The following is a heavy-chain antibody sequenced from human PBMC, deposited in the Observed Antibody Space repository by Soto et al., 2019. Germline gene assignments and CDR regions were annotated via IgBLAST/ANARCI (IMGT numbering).Heavy chain of an antibody. D-gene: IGHD6-19*01. CDR2: IIPILGIA. Sequence: KISCKASGGTFSSYTISWVRQAPGQGLEWMGRIIPILGIANYAQKFQGRVTITADKSTSTAYMELSSLRSEDTAVYYCASNPKRYSSGWDDAFDIWGQGTMVTVSS. V-gene: IGHV1-69*02. CDR3: ASNPKRYSSGWDDAFDI. J-gene: IGHJ3*02. CDR1: GGTFSSYT.